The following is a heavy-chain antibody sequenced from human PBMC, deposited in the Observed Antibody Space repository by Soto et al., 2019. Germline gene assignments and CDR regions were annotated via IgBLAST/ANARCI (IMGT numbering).Heavy chain of an antibody. D-gene: IGHD2-15*01. V-gene: IGHV1-3*01. CDR1: GYTFTNYA. J-gene: IGHJ4*02. Sequence: ASVKVSCKASGYTFTNYAIHWVRQAPGQRLEWMGWINAGKGNKKYSQKFQGRVTITRDTSASTAYMELSSLRSEDTAVYYCARDLGGWPDYWGQGTLVTVSS. CDR2: INAGKGNK. CDR3: ARDLGGWPDY.